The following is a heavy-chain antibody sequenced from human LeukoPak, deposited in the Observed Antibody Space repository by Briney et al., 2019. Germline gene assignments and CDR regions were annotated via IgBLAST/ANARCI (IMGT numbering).Heavy chain of an antibody. J-gene: IGHJ4*02. Sequence: PGGSLRLSCAASGFTFSSYAMSWVRQGPGKGLEWVSAISASGDSTYNADSVKGRFTISRDNSKNTLYLQMNSLRAEDTAVYYCAKGEGSGWYRIPYFDYWGQGTLVTVSS. D-gene: IGHD6-19*01. CDR1: GFTFSSYA. CDR2: ISASGDST. V-gene: IGHV3-23*01. CDR3: AKGEGSGWYRIPYFDY.